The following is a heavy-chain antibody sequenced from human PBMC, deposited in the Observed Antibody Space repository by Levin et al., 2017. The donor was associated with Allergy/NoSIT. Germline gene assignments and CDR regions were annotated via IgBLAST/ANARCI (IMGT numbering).Heavy chain of an antibody. D-gene: IGHD1-14*01. CDR1: GGSVSSGSYY. CDR2: IYYSGST. V-gene: IGHV4-61*01. CDR3: ARHTRGARPVDY. Sequence: SETLSLTCTVSGGSVSSGSYYWSWIRQPPGKGLEWIGYIYYSGSTNYNPSLKSRVTISVDTSKNQFSLKLSSVTAADTAVYYCARHTRGARPVDYWGQGTLVTVSS. J-gene: IGHJ4*02.